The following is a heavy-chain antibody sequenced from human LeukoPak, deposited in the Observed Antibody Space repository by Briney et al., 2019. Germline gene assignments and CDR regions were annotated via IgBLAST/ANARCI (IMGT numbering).Heavy chain of an antibody. J-gene: IGHJ3*02. D-gene: IGHD6-19*01. CDR3: TTDYWPPLEQWLVHAFDI. V-gene: IGHV3-15*01. Sequence: GGSLRLSCAASGFTFSNAWMSWVRQAPGKGLEWVGRIKSKTDGGTTDYAAPVKGRFTISRDDSKNTLYLQMNSLKTEDTAVYYCTTDYWPPLEQWLVHAFDIWGQGTMVTVSS. CDR1: GFTFSNAW. CDR2: IKSKTDGGTT.